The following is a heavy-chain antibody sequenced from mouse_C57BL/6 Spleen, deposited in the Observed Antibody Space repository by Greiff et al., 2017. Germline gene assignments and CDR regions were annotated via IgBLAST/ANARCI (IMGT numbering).Heavy chain of an antibody. CDR3: ARGRDDGYYAWFAY. CDR2: INPNNGGT. J-gene: IGHJ3*01. CDR1: GYTFTDYN. D-gene: IGHD2-3*01. Sequence: DVKLQESGPELVKPGASVKMSCKASGYTFTDYNMHWVKQSHGKSLEWIGYINPNNGGTSYNQKFKGKATLTVNKSSSTAYMELRSLTSEDSAVYYCARGRDDGYYAWFAYWGQGTLVTVSA. V-gene: IGHV1-22*01.